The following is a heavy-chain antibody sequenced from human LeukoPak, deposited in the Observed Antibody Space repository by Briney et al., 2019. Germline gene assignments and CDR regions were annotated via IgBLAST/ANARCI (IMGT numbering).Heavy chain of an antibody. D-gene: IGHD2-15*01. J-gene: IGHJ5*02. CDR2: IYYSGST. Sequence: KTSETLSLTWTVSGGSISSSSYYWGWIRQPSGKGLEWIGSIYYSGSTYYNPSLKSRVTISVDTSKNQFSLKLSSVTAADTAVYYCARGPYGVVVVVAARPGWFDPWGQGTLVTVSS. V-gene: IGHV4-39*07. CDR3: ARGPYGVVVVVAARPGWFDP. CDR1: GGSISSSSYY.